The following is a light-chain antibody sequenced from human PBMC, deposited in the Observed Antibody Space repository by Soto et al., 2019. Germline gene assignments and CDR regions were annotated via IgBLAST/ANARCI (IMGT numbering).Light chain of an antibody. Sequence: QPVLTQSPSASASLGASVKLSCTLSSGHSTYAIAWHQQQPEKGPRYLMKLNSDGSHSKADGIPDRLSGSSSGAERYLTNSSLQSEDEADYYCQAWGAGIRVFGGGTKLTVL. J-gene: IGLJ2*01. CDR3: QAWGAGIRV. V-gene: IGLV4-69*01. CDR1: SGHSTYA. CDR2: LNSDGSH.